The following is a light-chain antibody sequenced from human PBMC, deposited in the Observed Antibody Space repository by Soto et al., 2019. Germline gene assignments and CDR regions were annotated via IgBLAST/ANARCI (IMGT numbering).Light chain of an antibody. CDR3: GSYTRRSCFV. J-gene: IGLJ1*01. Sequence: VLTQPASVNGSPGQSIAISCTGPRTDDGAYNSVSSYQQHPGKGPTLLFSEVSHRPSWVVDRFSGSTCGNTASLTISGLQAEGEADDYSGSYTRRSCFVFGSRRQVT. CDR1: RTDDGAYNS. V-gene: IGLV2-14*01. CDR2: EVS.